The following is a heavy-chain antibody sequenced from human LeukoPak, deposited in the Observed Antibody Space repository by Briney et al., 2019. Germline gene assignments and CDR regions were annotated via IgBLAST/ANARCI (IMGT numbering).Heavy chain of an antibody. Sequence: GSLRLSCAASGFTVSSNYMSWVRQAPGKGLEWVSVIYSGGSTYYADSVKGRFTVSRDNSKNTLYLQMNSLRAEDTAVYYCASPGGYYDSSGPDYWGQGTLVTVSS. CDR2: IYSGGST. D-gene: IGHD3-22*01. J-gene: IGHJ4*02. V-gene: IGHV3-53*01. CDR3: ASPGGYYDSSGPDY. CDR1: GFTVSSNY.